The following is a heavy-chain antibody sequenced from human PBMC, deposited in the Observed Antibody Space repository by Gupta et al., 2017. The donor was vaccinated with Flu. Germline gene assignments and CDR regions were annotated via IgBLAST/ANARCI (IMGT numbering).Heavy chain of an antibody. D-gene: IGHD2-21*02. CDR1: GYTLTDND. CDR3: ARVRPCGGDCYFFDY. CDR2: INPGAGIT. J-gene: IGHJ4*02. V-gene: IGHV1-46*03. Sequence: QVQLVQSGAEVRKPGASVKVSCKASGYTLTDNDMNWVRQAPGQGLEWLGLINPGAGITSYAQKFQGRVTMTRDTSTSTVFMELSSLRFDDTAVYYCARVRPCGGDCYFFDYWGQGNLVTVSS.